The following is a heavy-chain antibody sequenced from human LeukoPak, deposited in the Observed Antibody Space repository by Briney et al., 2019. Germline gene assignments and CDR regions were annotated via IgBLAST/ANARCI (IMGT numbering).Heavy chain of an antibody. CDR1: GFTFSSYA. D-gene: IGHD3-10*01. V-gene: IGHV3-23*01. Sequence: GGSLRLSCAASGFTFSSYAMSWVRQAPGKGLEWVSAISGSGGRTYYADSVKGRFTISRDNSKNTLYLQMNSLRAEDTAVYYCAKDPMVRGVPDYFDYWGQGTLVTVSS. CDR2: ISGSGGRT. CDR3: AKDPMVRGVPDYFDY. J-gene: IGHJ4*02.